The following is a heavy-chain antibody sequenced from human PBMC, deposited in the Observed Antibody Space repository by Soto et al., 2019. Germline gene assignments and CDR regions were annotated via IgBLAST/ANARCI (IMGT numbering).Heavy chain of an antibody. CDR3: ARIIVVVTASPFDY. D-gene: IGHD2-21*02. J-gene: IGHJ4*02. CDR2: IYYSGST. V-gene: IGHV4-39*01. Sequence: RQPPGKGLEWIGSIYYSGSTYYNPSLKSRVTISVDTSKNQFSLKLSSVTAADTAVYYCARIIVVVTASPFDYWGQGTLVTVSS.